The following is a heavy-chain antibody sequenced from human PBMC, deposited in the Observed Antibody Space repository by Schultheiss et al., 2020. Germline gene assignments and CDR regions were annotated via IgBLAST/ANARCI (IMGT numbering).Heavy chain of an antibody. CDR1: GGSIISSNYY. CDR3: ARRSGGGGSGFDI. J-gene: IGHJ3*02. V-gene: IGHV4-39*01. Sequence: SETLSLTCTISGGSIISSNYYWGWIRQPPGKGPEWIASIHYGGNTYYNPSLKSRVTISVDTSKAQFSLKLSSVTATDTAVYYCARRSGGGGSGFDIWGQGTMVTVSS. CDR2: IHYGGNT. D-gene: IGHD2-15*01.